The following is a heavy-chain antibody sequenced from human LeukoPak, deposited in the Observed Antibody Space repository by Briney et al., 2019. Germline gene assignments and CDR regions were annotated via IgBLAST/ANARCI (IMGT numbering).Heavy chain of an antibody. CDR1: GYSFTGYF. CDR2: INPKSGDT. D-gene: IGHD5-12*01. J-gene: IGHJ4*02. Sequence: ASVKVSCKASGYSFTGYFVHWVRQAPGHGLEWMGWINPKSGDTNYAQKFQGRVTMTRDTSVSTAYMELSNLRSDDTAVYYCAVDMVANFDFDYWGRGTLVTVSS. V-gene: IGHV1-2*02. CDR3: AVDMVANFDFDY.